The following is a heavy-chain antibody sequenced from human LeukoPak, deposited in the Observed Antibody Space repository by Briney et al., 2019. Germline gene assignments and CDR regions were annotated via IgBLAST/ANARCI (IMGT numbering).Heavy chain of an antibody. J-gene: IGHJ5*02. CDR1: GGSISSSSYY. V-gene: IGHV4-39*07. CDR2: TYHDGNT. CDR3: AETNTHDWFDP. D-gene: IGHD1-7*01. Sequence: PSETLSLTCSVFGGSISSSSYYWGWIRQSPGKGLEWIASTYHDGNTFYNPSLKSRVAISVDTAKSQVSLRLRSVTAADTAVYYCAETNTHDWFDPWGQGTLVTVSS.